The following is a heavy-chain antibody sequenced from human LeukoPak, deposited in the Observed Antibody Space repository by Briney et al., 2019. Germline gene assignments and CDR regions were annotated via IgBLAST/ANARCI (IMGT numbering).Heavy chain of an antibody. CDR2: INWSGGST. CDR3: AREGNYYGSGSYYNHFDY. V-gene: IGHV3-20*04. Sequence: GGSLRLSCAASGFTFDDYGMSWVRQAPRKGLESVSCINWSGGSTGYADSVKGRFTISRDNAKNSLYLQMNSLRAEDTALYYCAREGNYYGSGSYYNHFDYWGQGTLVTVSS. CDR1: GFTFDDYG. D-gene: IGHD3-10*01. J-gene: IGHJ4*02.